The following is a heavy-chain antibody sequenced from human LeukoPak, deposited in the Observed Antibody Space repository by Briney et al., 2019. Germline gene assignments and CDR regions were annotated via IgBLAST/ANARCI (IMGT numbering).Heavy chain of an antibody. CDR1: GGSISSSSSY. Sequence: SETLSLTCTVSGGSISSSSSYWGWIRQPPGKGLEWIGTTYNSWRNYYNPSLKSRVTISGDTSKNQFSLKVTSVTAAGTAVYYCARFSGYIYGYDYWGQGTLVTVSS. D-gene: IGHD5-18*01. J-gene: IGHJ4*02. CDR2: TYNSWRN. V-gene: IGHV4-39*01. CDR3: ARFSGYIYGYDY.